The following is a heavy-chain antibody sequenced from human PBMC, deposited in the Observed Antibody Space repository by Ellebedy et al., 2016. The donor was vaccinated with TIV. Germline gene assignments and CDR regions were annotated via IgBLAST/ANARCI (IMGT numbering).Heavy chain of an antibody. Sequence: GESLKISXAASGFTFRSYGMHWVRQAPGKGLEWVAVIWSDGTNKYYADSVKGRFTISRDNSKNTLYLQMNSLRAEDTAVYYCARDKGITIFGVVKGTLMYGMDVWGQGTTVTVSS. CDR1: GFTFRSYG. CDR2: IWSDGTNK. J-gene: IGHJ6*02. V-gene: IGHV3-33*01. CDR3: ARDKGITIFGVVKGTLMYGMDV. D-gene: IGHD3-3*01.